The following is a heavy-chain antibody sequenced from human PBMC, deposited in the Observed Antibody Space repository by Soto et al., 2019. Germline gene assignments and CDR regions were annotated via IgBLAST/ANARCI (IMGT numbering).Heavy chain of an antibody. V-gene: IGHV4-39*01. CDR2: IYYSGST. D-gene: IGHD6-13*01. CDR3: ARRGRAAAGEHYYYYYGMDV. CDR1: GHSIRSNTW. Sequence: PSETLSLTCAVSGHSIRSNTWWGWIRQPPGKGLEWIGSIYYSGSTYYNPSLKSRVTISVDTSKNQFSLKLSSVTAADTAVYYCARRGRAAAGEHYYYYYGMDVWGQGTTVTVSS. J-gene: IGHJ6*02.